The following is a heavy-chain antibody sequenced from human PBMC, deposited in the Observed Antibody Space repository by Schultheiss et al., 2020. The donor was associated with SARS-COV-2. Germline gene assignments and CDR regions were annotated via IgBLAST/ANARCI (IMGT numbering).Heavy chain of an antibody. CDR1: GGSISSYY. J-gene: IGHJ6*02. Sequence: SETLSLTCTVSGGSISSYYWSWIRQPPGKGLEWIGYIYYSGSTNYNPSLKSRVTISVDTSKNQFSLKLSSVTAADTAVYYCARDRWDSYYYYGMDVWGQGTTVTVS. CDR2: IYYSGST. D-gene: IGHD1-26*01. V-gene: IGHV4-59*01. CDR3: ARDRWDSYYYYGMDV.